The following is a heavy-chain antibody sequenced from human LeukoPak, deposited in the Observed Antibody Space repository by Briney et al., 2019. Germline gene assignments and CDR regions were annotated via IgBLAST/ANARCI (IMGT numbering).Heavy chain of an antibody. V-gene: IGHV1-2*02. Sequence: ASVKVSCKASGYTFTGYYMHWVRQAPGQGLEWMGWINPNSGGTNYAQKFQGRVTMTRDTSISTAYMELSRLRSDDTAVYYCARLGGSSCYNWFDPWGQGTLVTVSS. D-gene: IGHD6-13*01. J-gene: IGHJ5*02. CDR3: ARLGGSSCYNWFDP. CDR2: INPNSGGT. CDR1: GYTFTGYY.